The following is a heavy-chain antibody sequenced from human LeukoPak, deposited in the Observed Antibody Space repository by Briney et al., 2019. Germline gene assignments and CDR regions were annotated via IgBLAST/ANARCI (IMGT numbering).Heavy chain of an antibody. V-gene: IGHV3-53*01. CDR2: IYSGGIT. D-gene: IGHD6-13*01. CDR3: ARDGPGRYSSSWHGGAFDI. Sequence: GGSLRLSCAASGFTVSSSYVSWVRQAPGKGLEWVSVIYSGGITYYADSVEGRFTFSRDNSKNTLYLQMNSLRVDDTAVYYCARDGPGRYSSSWHGGAFDIWGQGTMVTVSS. CDR1: GFTVSSSY. J-gene: IGHJ3*02.